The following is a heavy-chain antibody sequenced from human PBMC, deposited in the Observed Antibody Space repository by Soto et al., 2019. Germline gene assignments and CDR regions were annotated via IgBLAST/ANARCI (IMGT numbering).Heavy chain of an antibody. CDR1: GYTFANYD. J-gene: IGHJ4*02. V-gene: IGHV1-8*01. Sequence: ASVKVSCKASGYTFANYDINWVRQATGLGLEWMGWMNPNSGNTGYAQKFQGRVTMTRDTSTNTAYMELSGLTSEDTAVYYCAKDGDGDFWSGYYSRPPGDYWGQGTLVTVSS. CDR3: AKDGDGDFWSGYYSRPPGDY. CDR2: MNPNSGNT. D-gene: IGHD3-3*01.